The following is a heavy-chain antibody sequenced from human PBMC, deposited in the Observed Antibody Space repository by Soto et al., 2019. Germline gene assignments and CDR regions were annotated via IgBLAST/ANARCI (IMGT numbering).Heavy chain of an antibody. Sequence: GGSLRLSCTASGFTFGDYAMSWVRQAPGKGLEWVGFIRSKAYGGTTEYAASVKGRFTISRDDSKSIAYLQMNSLKTEDTAVYYCTRDLVEQLVPLDYWGQGALVTVSS. CDR2: IRSKAYGGTT. V-gene: IGHV3-49*04. CDR3: TRDLVEQLVPLDY. CDR1: GFTFGDYA. D-gene: IGHD6-6*01. J-gene: IGHJ4*02.